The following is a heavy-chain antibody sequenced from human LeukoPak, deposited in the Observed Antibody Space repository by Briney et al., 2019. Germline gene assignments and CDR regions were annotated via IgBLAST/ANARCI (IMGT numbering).Heavy chain of an antibody. D-gene: IGHD4-11*01. CDR1: GGTFSSYA. J-gene: IGHJ3*02. Sequence: SVKVSCKASGGTFSSYAISWVRQAPGQGLEWMGGINPIFGTANYAQKFQGRVTITTDESTSTAYMELSSLRSEDTAVYYCARESGGNYDAFDIWGQGTMVTVSS. CDR3: ARESGGNYDAFDI. CDR2: INPIFGTA. V-gene: IGHV1-69*05.